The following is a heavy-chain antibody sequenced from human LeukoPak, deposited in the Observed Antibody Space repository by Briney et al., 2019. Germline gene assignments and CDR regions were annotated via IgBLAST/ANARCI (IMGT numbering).Heavy chain of an antibody. CDR3: ARDVLVRGVRGVTAGGSFDY. V-gene: IGHV4-34*01. CDR2: INHSGST. D-gene: IGHD3-10*01. CDR1: GGSFSGYY. J-gene: IGHJ4*02. Sequence: SETLSLTCAVYGGSFSGYYWSWIRQPPGKGLEWIGEINHSGSTNYNPSLKSRVTISVDTSKNQFSLKLSSVTAADTAVYYCARDVLVRGVRGVTAGGSFDYWGQGTLVTVSS.